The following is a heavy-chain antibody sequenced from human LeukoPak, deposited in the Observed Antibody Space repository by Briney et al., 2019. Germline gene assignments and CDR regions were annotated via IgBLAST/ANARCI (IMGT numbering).Heavy chain of an antibody. CDR1: GYTLTGYY. CDR2: INPNSGGT. Sequence: ASVKVSCKASGYTLTGYYMHWVRQAPGQGLEWMGWINPNSGGTNYAQKFQGRVTMTRDTSISTAYMELSRLRSDDTAVYYCARSRELEYYNWFGPWGQGTLVTVSS. CDR3: ARSRELEYYNWFGP. J-gene: IGHJ5*02. D-gene: IGHD1-26*01. V-gene: IGHV1-2*02.